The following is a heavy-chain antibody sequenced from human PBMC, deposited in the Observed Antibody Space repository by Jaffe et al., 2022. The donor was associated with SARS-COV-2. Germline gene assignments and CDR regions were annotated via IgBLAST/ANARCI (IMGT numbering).Heavy chain of an antibody. V-gene: IGHV3-33*01. J-gene: IGHJ4*02. Sequence: QVQLVESGGGVVQPGRSLRLSCAASGFTFSSYGMHWVRQAPGKGLEWVAVIWYDGSNKYYADSVKGRFTISRDNSKNTLYLQMNSLRAEDTAVYYCARGYSGYDPLPQWLDYYFDYWGQGTLVTVSS. CDR3: ARGYSGYDPLPQWLDYYFDY. CDR2: IWYDGSNK. D-gene: IGHD5-12*01. CDR1: GFTFSSYG.